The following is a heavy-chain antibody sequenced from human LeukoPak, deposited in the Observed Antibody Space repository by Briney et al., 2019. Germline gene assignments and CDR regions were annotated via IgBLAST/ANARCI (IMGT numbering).Heavy chain of an antibody. CDR3: AKDDYGDFLFDY. CDR2: IGSGGGST. Sequence: PGGSLRPSCAASGFTFSSYALTWVRQAPGEGLEWVSSIGSGGGSTYYADSVKGRFTISRDNSKNTVYLQMNSLRAEDTAVYYCAKDDYGDFLFDYWGQGTLVTVSS. D-gene: IGHD4-17*01. V-gene: IGHV3-23*01. CDR1: GFTFSSYA. J-gene: IGHJ4*02.